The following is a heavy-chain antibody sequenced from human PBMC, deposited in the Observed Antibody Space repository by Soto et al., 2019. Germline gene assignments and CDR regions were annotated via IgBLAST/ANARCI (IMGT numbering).Heavy chain of an antibody. CDR3: ARDSGIVTIFGVVKAFHP. J-gene: IGHJ5*02. V-gene: IGHV1-69*13. CDR2: IIPIFGTA. CDR1: GGTFSSYA. D-gene: IGHD3-3*01. Sequence: SVKVSCKASGGTFSSYAISWVRQAPGQGLEWMGGIIPIFGTANYAQKFQGRVTITADESTSTAYMELSSLRSEDTAVYYCARDSGIVTIFGVVKAFHPWGQGTLVTVSS.